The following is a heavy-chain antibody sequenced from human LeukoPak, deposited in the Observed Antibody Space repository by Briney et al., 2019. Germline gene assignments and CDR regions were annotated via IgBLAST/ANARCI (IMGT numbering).Heavy chain of an antibody. Sequence: GGSLRLSCAASGFTFSSYAMSWVRQAPGKGLEWVSTISGSGGSTYYADSVKGRFTISRDNSNNTLSLQMNSLRAEDTAVYYCAKDGGGTIFGMVIILHYMDVWGKGTTVTVSS. J-gene: IGHJ6*03. CDR1: GFTFSSYA. D-gene: IGHD3-3*01. CDR3: AKDGGGTIFGMVIILHYMDV. CDR2: ISGSGGST. V-gene: IGHV3-23*01.